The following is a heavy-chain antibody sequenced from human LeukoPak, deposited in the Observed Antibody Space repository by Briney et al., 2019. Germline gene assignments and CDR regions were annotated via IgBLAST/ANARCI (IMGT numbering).Heavy chain of an antibody. CDR3: AKDLYYYDSSGYFYFFDY. J-gene: IGHJ4*02. Sequence: GGSLRLSCAASGFTFSSHAMSWVRQAPGKRLEWVSAFSGSGGSTYYADSVKGRFTISRDNSKNTLYLEMNSLRAEDTALYYCAKDLYYYDSSGYFYFFDYWGQGTLVTVSS. CDR1: GFTFSSHA. D-gene: IGHD3-22*01. CDR2: FSGSGGST. V-gene: IGHV3-23*01.